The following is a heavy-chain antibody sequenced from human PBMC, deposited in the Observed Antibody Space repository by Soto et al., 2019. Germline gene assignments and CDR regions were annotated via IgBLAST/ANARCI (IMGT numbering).Heavy chain of an antibody. CDR2: IMPGSSHI. Sequence: GGSLRLSCAASGFTFNIYGMHWVRQAPGKGLEWVSYIMPGSSHIFYADSVKGRFTISRDNAKNSLYLQMNSLRAEDTAVYFCARDPNDYVWALDYWGQGTLVTVSS. V-gene: IGHV3-48*01. J-gene: IGHJ4*02. CDR3: ARDPNDYVWALDY. D-gene: IGHD3-16*01. CDR1: GFTFNIYG.